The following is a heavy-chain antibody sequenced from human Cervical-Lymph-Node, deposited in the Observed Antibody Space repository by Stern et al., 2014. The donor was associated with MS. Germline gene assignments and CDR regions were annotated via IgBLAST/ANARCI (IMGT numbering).Heavy chain of an antibody. Sequence: VQLVQSGGDLVQPGGSLRLSCAASGFTFSNYWMTWVRQAPGKGLEWGANINQDGSEKYYVDSVKGRFTISRDNAKKSLYLQMNSLGGEDTAMYYCARDSSLVSVAADNRDHWGRGTLVAVSS. J-gene: IGHJ4*02. D-gene: IGHD1-14*01. V-gene: IGHV3-7*01. CDR2: INQDGSEK. CDR3: ARDSSLVSVAADNRDH. CDR1: GFTFSNYW.